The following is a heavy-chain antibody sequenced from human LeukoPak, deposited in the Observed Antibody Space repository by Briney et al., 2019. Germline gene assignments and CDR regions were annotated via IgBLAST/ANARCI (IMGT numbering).Heavy chain of an antibody. J-gene: IGHJ3*02. V-gene: IGHV4-34*01. Sequence: PSETLSLTCAVYGGSFSGYYWSWIRQPPGKGLEWIGEINHSGSTNYNPSLKSRVTISVDTSKNQFSLKLSSVTAADTAVYYCARQWELLAFDIWGQGTMVTVSS. CDR2: INHSGST. D-gene: IGHD1-26*01. CDR1: GGSFSGYY. CDR3: ARQWELLAFDI.